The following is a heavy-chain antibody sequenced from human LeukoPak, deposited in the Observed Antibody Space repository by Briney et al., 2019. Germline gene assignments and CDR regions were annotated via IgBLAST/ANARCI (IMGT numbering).Heavy chain of an antibody. V-gene: IGHV3-48*01. J-gene: IGHJ4*02. CDR2: ISSRSSTI. CDR1: GFTFSSYS. Sequence: GGSLRLSCAASGFTFSSYSMNWVRQAPGKGLEWVSYISSRSSTIYYADSVKGRFTISRDNAKNSLYLQMNSLRAEDTAVYYCATYRQVLLPFESWGQGTLVTVSS. D-gene: IGHD2-8*02. CDR3: ATYRQVLLPFES.